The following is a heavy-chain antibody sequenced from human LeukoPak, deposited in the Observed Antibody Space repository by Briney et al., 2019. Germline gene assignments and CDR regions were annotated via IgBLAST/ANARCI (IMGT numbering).Heavy chain of an antibody. CDR1: GGSISSGGYS. Sequence: SSETLSLTCTVSGGSISSGGYSWSWIRQPPGKGLEWIGYIYHSGSTYYNPSLKSRVTISVDRSKNQFSLKLSSVTAADTAVYYCARGITIFGVVSWYNWFDPWGQGTLVTVSS. CDR2: IYHSGST. D-gene: IGHD3-3*01. J-gene: IGHJ5*02. CDR3: ARGITIFGVVSWYNWFDP. V-gene: IGHV4-30-2*01.